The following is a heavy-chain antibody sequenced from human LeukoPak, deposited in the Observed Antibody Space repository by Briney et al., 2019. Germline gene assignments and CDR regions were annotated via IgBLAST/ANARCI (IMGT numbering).Heavy chain of an antibody. CDR1: GFTFSNAW. CDR2: IKSKTDGGTT. V-gene: IGHV3-15*01. J-gene: IGHJ4*02. D-gene: IGHD3-22*01. Sequence: GGSLRLSCAASGFTFSNAWMSWVRQAPGKGLEWVGRIKSKTDGGTTDYAAPVKGRLTISRDDSKNTLYLQMNSLKTEDTAVYYCTTDDYYDSSGYYSDYWGQGTLVTVSS. CDR3: TTDDYYDSSGYYSDY.